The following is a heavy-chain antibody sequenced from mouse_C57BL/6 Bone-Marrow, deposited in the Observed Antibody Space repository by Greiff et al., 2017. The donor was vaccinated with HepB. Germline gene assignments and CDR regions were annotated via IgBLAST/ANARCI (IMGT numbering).Heavy chain of an antibody. Sequence: EVKLVESGGGLVQPGGSLKLSCAASGFTFSDYGMAWVRQAPRKGPEWVAFISNLAYSIYYADTVTGRFNISRENAKNTLYLEMSSLRSEDTAMYYCARRNTTVDYAMDYWGQGTSVTVSS. D-gene: IGHD1-1*01. CDR3: ARRNTTVDYAMDY. V-gene: IGHV5-15*04. CDR1: GFTFSDYG. CDR2: ISNLAYSI. J-gene: IGHJ4*01.